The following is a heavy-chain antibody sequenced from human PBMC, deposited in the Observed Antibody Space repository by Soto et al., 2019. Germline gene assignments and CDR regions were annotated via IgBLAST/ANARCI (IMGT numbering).Heavy chain of an antibody. J-gene: IGHJ4*02. Sequence: GGSLRLSCAASGFAFSSYAMSWVRQAPGKGLEWVSAVSGGGVSTYYADSVKGRFTISRDNSKNTLYLQVNSLRAEDTAVYYCAKDGYDSSGTIDNWGQGTLVTVSS. CDR1: GFAFSSYA. CDR2: VSGGGVST. D-gene: IGHD3-22*01. CDR3: AKDGYDSSGTIDN. V-gene: IGHV3-23*01.